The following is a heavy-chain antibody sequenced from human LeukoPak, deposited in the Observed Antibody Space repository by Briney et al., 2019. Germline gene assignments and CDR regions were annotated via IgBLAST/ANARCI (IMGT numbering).Heavy chain of an antibody. Sequence: PGGSLRLSCAASGFTFSNAWMSWVRQAPGKGLEWVGRIESKTDGGTTDYAAPVKGRFTMSRDDSKNTLYMQMNSLKTEDTAVYYCTTANSGYEQQFDYWGQGTLVTVSS. D-gene: IGHD5-12*01. CDR3: TTANSGYEQQFDY. V-gene: IGHV3-15*04. CDR2: IESKTDGGTT. CDR1: GFTFSNAW. J-gene: IGHJ4*02.